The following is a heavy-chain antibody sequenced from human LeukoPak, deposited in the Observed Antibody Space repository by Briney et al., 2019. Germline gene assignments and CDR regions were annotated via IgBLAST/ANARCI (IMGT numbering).Heavy chain of an antibody. CDR2: ISSSGSTI. V-gene: IGHV3-48*03. D-gene: IGHD3-3*01. CDR3: AKDRGEGYYDFWSGYYEH. CDR1: GFTFSSYE. J-gene: IGHJ4*02. Sequence: GGSLRLSCAASGFTFSSYEMNWVRQAPGKGLEWVSYISSSGSTIYYADSVKGRFTISRDNSKNALYLQMNSLRAEDTAVYYCAKDRGEGYYDFWSGYYEHWGQGTLVTVSS.